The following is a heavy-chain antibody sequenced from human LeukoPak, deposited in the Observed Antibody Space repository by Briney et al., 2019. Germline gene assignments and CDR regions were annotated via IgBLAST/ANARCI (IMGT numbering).Heavy chain of an antibody. J-gene: IGHJ4*02. CDR1: GYTFTGYY. CDR3: AREYCSSTSCYRSDFDY. V-gene: IGHV1-2*06. D-gene: IGHD2-2*02. CDR2: INPNSGGT. Sequence: GASVTVSCKASGYTFTGYYMHWVRQAPGQGLEWMGRINPNSGGTNYAQKFQGRVTMTRDTSISTAYMELSRLRSDDTAVYYCAREYCSSTSCYRSDFDYWGQGTLVTVSS.